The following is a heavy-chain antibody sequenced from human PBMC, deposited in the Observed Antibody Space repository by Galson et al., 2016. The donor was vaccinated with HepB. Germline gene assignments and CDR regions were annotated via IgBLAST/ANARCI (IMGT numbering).Heavy chain of an antibody. D-gene: IGHD6-19*01. CDR1: GYTFTGYY. CDR3: ARDRLAVAGSYYYYGMDV. V-gene: IGHV1-2*04. J-gene: IGHJ6*02. CDR2: INPNSGGT. Sequence: SCKASGYTFTGYYMHWVRQAPGQGLEWMGWINPNSGGTNYAQKFQGWVTMTRDTSISTAYMELSRLRSDDTAVYFCARDRLAVAGSYYYYGMDVWGQGTTVTVSS.